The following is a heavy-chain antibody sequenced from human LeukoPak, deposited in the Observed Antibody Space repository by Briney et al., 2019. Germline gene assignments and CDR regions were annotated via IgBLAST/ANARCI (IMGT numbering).Heavy chain of an antibody. J-gene: IGHJ4*02. V-gene: IGHV1-2*02. CDR1: GYTFTGYY. CDR3: ARDQHDYGDYAYDFDY. Sequence: GASVKVSCKASGYTFTGYYMHWVRQAPGQGLEWMGWINPNSGGTNYAQKFQGRVTMTRDTSISTAYMELSRLRSDDTAVYYCARDQHDYGDYAYDFDYWGQGTLVTVSS. D-gene: IGHD4-17*01. CDR2: INPNSGGT.